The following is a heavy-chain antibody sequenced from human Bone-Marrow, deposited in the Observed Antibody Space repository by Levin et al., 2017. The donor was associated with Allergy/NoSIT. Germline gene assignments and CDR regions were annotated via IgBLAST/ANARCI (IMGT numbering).Heavy chain of an antibody. CDR3: ARWVVRGSYPMDY. D-gene: IGHD3-16*02. CDR1: GFTFSSYS. V-gene: IGHV3-21*01. Sequence: SCAASGFTFSSYSMNWVRQAPGKGLEWVSSISSSSSYIYYADSVKGRFTISRDNAKNSLYLQMNSLRAEDTAVYYCARWVVRGSYPMDYWGQGTLVTVSS. J-gene: IGHJ4*02. CDR2: ISSSSSYI.